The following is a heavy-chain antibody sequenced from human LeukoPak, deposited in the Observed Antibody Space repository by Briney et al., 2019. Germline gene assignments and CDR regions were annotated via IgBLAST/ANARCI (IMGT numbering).Heavy chain of an antibody. CDR2: ISENSGDT. D-gene: IGHD6-6*01. CDR1: GFTFSASY. CDR3: AKSTPAEYY. J-gene: IGHJ4*02. V-gene: IGHV3/OR16-9*01. Sequence: TGGSLRLSCVASGFTFSASYMTWVRQPPGKGLEWLSYISENSGDTNYADSVKGRFTVSRDNAKNSLYLQMNSLRAEDTAVYYCAKSTPAEYYWGQGTLVTVSS.